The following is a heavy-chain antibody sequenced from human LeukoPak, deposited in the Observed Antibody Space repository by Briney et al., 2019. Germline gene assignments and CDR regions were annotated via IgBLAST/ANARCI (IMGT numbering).Heavy chain of an antibody. J-gene: IGHJ3*02. CDR3: AGMRGGYSYGPYTPHAFDI. D-gene: IGHD5-18*01. Sequence: ASVKVSCKASGYTFTSYDINWVRQATGQGLEWMGWMNPNSGNTGYAQKFQGRVTMTRNTSISTAYMELSSLRSEDTAVYYCAGMRGGYSYGPYTPHAFDIWGQGTMVTVSS. V-gene: IGHV1-8*01. CDR2: MNPNSGNT. CDR1: GYTFTSYD.